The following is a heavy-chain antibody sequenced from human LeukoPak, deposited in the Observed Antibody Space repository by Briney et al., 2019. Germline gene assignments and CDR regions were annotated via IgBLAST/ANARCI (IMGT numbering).Heavy chain of an antibody. CDR2: IYPDDSDT. Sequence: GESLNISCKGSGYSFTSYWIGWVRQMPGKGLEWMGIIYPDDSDTRYSPSFQGQVTISADKSISIAYLQWSSLKASDTAMYYCARSGYREYGDSGVDYWGQGTLVTVSS. CDR1: GYSFTSYW. D-gene: IGHD4-17*01. CDR3: ARSGYREYGDSGVDY. J-gene: IGHJ4*02. V-gene: IGHV5-51*01.